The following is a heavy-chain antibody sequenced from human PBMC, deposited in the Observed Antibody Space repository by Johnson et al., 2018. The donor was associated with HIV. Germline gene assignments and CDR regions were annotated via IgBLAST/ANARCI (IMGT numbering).Heavy chain of an antibody. D-gene: IGHD6-13*01. CDR3: ARDQAAAGGEAFDI. V-gene: IGHV3-30*04. Sequence: VQLVEYGGGLVQPGGSLRLSCAASGFTFRSYAMHLVRQAPGKGLEWVAVISYDGSDKYFPDSVKGRFTISRDNSKNTLYLQMNSLRTEDTAVYYCARDQAAAGGEAFDIWGQGTMVTVSS. CDR2: ISYDGSDK. CDR1: GFTFRSYA. J-gene: IGHJ3*02.